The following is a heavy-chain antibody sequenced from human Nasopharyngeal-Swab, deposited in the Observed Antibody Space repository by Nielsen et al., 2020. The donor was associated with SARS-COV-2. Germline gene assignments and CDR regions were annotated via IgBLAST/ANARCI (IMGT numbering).Heavy chain of an antibody. Sequence: RQAPGKGPEWIGYIYYSGRTNYNPSLKSRVTISVDTSKNQFSLKLSSVTAADTAVYYCARGPDRHYDFLSGYYTPSSYYYYYMDVWGKGTTVTVSS. CDR3: ARGPDRHYDFLSGYYTPSSYYYYYMDV. D-gene: IGHD3-3*01. V-gene: IGHV4-59*01. CDR2: IYYSGRT. J-gene: IGHJ6*03.